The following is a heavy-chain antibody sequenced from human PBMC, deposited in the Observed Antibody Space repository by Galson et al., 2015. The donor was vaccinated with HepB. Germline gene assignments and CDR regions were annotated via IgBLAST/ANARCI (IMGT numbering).Heavy chain of an antibody. V-gene: IGHV2-5*01. CDR1: GFSLSTSGVG. D-gene: IGHD6-19*01. CDR2: IYWNDDK. CDR3: AHTSSGWLTDSAEYFQH. J-gene: IGHJ1*01. Sequence: PALVKPTQTLTLTCTFSGFSLSTSGVGVGWIRQPPGKALEWLALIYWNDDKRYSPSLKSRLTITKDTSKNQVVLTMTNMDPVDTATYYCAHTSSGWLTDSAEYFQHWGQGTLVTVSS.